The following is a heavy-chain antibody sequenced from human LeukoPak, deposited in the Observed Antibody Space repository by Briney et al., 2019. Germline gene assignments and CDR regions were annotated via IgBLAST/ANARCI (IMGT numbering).Heavy chain of an antibody. D-gene: IGHD6-6*01. J-gene: IGHJ6*02. Sequence: GGSLRLSCAASGFTFSSYAMHWVRQAPGKGLEWVAVISYDGSNKYYADSVKSRFTISRDNSKNTLYLQMNSLRAEDTAVYYCAREQLVGGNGMDVWGQGTTVTVSS. CDR1: GFTFSSYA. CDR3: AREQLVGGNGMDV. V-gene: IGHV3-30-3*01. CDR2: ISYDGSNK.